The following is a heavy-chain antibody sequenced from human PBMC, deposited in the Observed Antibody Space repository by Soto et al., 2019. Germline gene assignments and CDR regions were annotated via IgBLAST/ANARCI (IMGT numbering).Heavy chain of an antibody. CDR1: GFTFSDYY. Sequence: GGSLRLSCAASGFTFSDYYMSWIRQAPGKGLEWVSYISSSGSTIYYADSVKGRFTISRDNAKNSLYLQMNSLRAEDTAVYYCARAPAYYGDYGPERNYYFDYWGQGTLVTVSS. CDR3: ARAPAYYGDYGPERNYYFDY. CDR2: ISSSGSTI. J-gene: IGHJ4*02. D-gene: IGHD4-17*01. V-gene: IGHV3-11*01.